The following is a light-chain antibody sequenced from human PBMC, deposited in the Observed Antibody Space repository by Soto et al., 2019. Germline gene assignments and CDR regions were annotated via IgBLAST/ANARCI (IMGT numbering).Light chain of an antibody. CDR3: LQFYSFPRT. Sequence: DIQMTQSPSSVSSSVGDRITITCRASQDIGGRVAWFQQKPGKAPQYLIQAASILQSGVPSRVSGSGSWTAFILTINNLQPEEFASYFGLQFYSFPRTFALGTKVYI. CDR2: AAS. CDR1: QDIGGR. J-gene: IGKJ1*01. V-gene: IGKV1-12*01.